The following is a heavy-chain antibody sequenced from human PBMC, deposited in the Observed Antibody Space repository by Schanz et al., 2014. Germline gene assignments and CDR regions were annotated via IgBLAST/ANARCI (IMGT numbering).Heavy chain of an antibody. Sequence: QVQLQESGPGLVKPSQTLSLTCTVSGGSISSATYYWSWVRQPAGKGLEWIGRIYSRGSSTYNPALKSQVTISIAPSNNQSSLKLNSVTAADTAVYYCARGGSVATIAPYTWFDPWGQGTLVTVSS. V-gene: IGHV4-61*02. J-gene: IGHJ5*02. CDR1: GGSISSATYY. CDR3: ARGGSVATIAPYTWFDP. CDR2: IYSRGSS. D-gene: IGHD5-12*01.